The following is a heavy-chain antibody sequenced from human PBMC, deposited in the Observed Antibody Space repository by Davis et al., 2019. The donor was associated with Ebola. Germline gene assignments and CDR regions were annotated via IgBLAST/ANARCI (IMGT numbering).Heavy chain of an antibody. CDR1: GYTFTSYA. D-gene: IGHD3-3*01. Sequence: AASVKVSCKASGYTFTSYAISWVRQAPGQGLEWMGRIIPILGIANYAQKFQGRVTITADKSTSTAYLQWSSLKASDTAMYYCARLTIFGVVYYYGMDVWGQGTTVTVSS. CDR2: IIPILGIA. J-gene: IGHJ6*02. CDR3: ARLTIFGVVYYYGMDV. V-gene: IGHV1-69*04.